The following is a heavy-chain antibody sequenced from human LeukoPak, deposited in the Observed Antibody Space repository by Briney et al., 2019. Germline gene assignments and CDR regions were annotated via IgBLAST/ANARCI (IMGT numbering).Heavy chain of an antibody. V-gene: IGHV3-9*01. J-gene: IGHJ3*02. CDR2: ISSNSGST. Sequence: GGSLRLSCEASGFTFTDYAMHWVRQAPGQGLEWVSCISSNSGSTGYADSVKGRFTITRDNAKNSVYLQMNSLRTEDTALDYCAKDMDYYYDSSGYSKRQNDAFDIWGQGTMVTVSS. CDR1: GFTFTDYA. CDR3: AKDMDYYYDSSGYSKRQNDAFDI. D-gene: IGHD3-22*01.